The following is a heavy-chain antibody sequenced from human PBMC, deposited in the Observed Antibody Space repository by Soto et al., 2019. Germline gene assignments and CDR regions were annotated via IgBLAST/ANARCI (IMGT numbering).Heavy chain of an antibody. CDR3: ATHLIGHDYPRVGY. Sequence: EVQLVESGGGLAKPGGSLRLSCAASGFSFRHVWVNWVRQAPGKGLEWVGRIKNKTDTGTTDYAAPVKGRFTISRDDAKNTLYLQMNSLKSEDTAVYYCATHLIGHDYPRVGYWGQGTLVAVSS. D-gene: IGHD3-16*01. V-gene: IGHV3-15*01. CDR2: IKNKTDTGTT. J-gene: IGHJ4*02. CDR1: GFSFRHVW.